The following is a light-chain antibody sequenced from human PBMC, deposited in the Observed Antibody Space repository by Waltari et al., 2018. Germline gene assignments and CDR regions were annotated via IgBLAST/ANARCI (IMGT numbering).Light chain of an antibody. CDR2: TNN. Sequence: QSVLTQPPSASGTPGQRVTISCSGSSSNIGSNSVNWYQQLPGTAPKLLIYTNNQRPSGVPDRFSGSKSATSASLGISGLQSEDEADYYCAAWDDSLNGYVFGTGTK. CDR1: SSNIGSNS. V-gene: IGLV1-44*01. CDR3: AAWDDSLNGYV. J-gene: IGLJ1*01.